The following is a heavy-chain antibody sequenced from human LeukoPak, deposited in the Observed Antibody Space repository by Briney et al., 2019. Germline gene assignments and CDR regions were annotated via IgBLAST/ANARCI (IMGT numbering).Heavy chain of an antibody. CDR1: GGSISSSSYY. Sequence: PSETLSLTCTVSGGSISSSSYYWGWIRQPPGKGLEWIGSIYYSGSTYYNPSLKSRVTISVDTSKNQFSLKLSSVTAADTAVYYCARSVLDIVATGGRYYFDYWGQGTLVTVSS. J-gene: IGHJ4*02. CDR2: IYYSGST. D-gene: IGHD5-12*01. V-gene: IGHV4-39*07. CDR3: ARSVLDIVATGGRYYFDY.